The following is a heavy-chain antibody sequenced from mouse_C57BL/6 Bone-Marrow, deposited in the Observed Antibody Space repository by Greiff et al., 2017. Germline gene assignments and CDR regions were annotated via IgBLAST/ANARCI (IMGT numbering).Heavy chain of an antibody. Sequence: QVQLQQPGAELVKPGASVKLSCTASCYNFNSYWMHWVKQRPGRGLEWIGRIDPNSGGTKYNEKFKSKVTLTVDKPSSTADMQHSSLTSEDAAVYYCARHYGSGFDYWGQGTTLTVSS. J-gene: IGHJ2*01. CDR1: CYNFNSYW. CDR3: ARHYGSGFDY. D-gene: IGHD1-1*01. V-gene: IGHV1-72*01. CDR2: IDPNSGGT.